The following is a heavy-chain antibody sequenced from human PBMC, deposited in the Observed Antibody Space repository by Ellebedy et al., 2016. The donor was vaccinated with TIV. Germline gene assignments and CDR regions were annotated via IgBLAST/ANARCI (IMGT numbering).Heavy chain of an antibody. D-gene: IGHD6-13*01. CDR3: AAHPPGIAMYYFDY. V-gene: IGHV4-34*01. Sequence: MPSETLSLTCAVYGGSFSGYYWSWIRQPQGKGLEWIGEINHSGSTNYNPSLKSRVTISVDTSKNQFSLKLSSVTAADTAVYYCAAHPPGIAMYYFDYWGQGTLVTVSS. CDR1: GGSFSGYY. CDR2: INHSGST. J-gene: IGHJ4*02.